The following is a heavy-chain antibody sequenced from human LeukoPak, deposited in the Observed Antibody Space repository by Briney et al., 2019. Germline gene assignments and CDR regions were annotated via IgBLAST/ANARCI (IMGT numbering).Heavy chain of an antibody. CDR2: ISGSGGST. Sequence: GGSLRLSCAASGFTFSSYGMSWVRQAPGKGLEWVSAISGSGGSTYYADSVKGRFTISRDNAKNTLYLQMNSLRAEDTAVYYCARSIAAAGTDYYYYYMDVWGKGTTVTVSS. CDR1: GFTFSSYG. V-gene: IGHV3-23*01. J-gene: IGHJ6*03. D-gene: IGHD6-13*01. CDR3: ARSIAAAGTDYYYYYMDV.